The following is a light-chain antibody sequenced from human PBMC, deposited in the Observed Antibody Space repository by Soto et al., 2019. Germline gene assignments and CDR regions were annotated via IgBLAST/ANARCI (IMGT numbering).Light chain of an antibody. CDR2: AAS. J-gene: IGKJ3*01. V-gene: IGKV1-39*01. CDR3: QQLNSYLSSL. CDR1: QSISSY. Sequence: DIQMTQSPSSLSASVGDRVTITYRASQSISSYLNWYQQKPGKAPKLLIYAASSLQSGVPSRFSGSGSVTDFTLTISSLQPEDFATYYCQQLNSYLSSLFGPGTKVDIK.